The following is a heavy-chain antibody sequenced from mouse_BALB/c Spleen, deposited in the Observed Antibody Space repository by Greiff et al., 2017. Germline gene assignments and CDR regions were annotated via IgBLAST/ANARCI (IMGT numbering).Heavy chain of an antibody. CDR2: IDPSDSYT. Sequence: QVQLQQPGAELVKPGASVKLSCKASGYTFTSYWMHWVKQRPGQGLEWIGEIDPSDSYTNYNQKFKGKATLTVDKSSSTAYMQLSSLTSEDSAVYYCARWDYYGSSSFDYWGQGTTLTVSS. J-gene: IGHJ2*01. CDR3: ARWDYYGSSSFDY. V-gene: IGHV1-69*02. CDR1: GYTFTSYW. D-gene: IGHD1-1*01.